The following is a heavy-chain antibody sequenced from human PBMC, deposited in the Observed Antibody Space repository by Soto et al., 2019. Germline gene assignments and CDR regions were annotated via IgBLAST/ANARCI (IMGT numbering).Heavy chain of an antibody. V-gene: IGHV4-59*01. J-gene: IGHJ4*02. Sequence: SETLSLTCAVSGGSISSYYWSWIRQPPGKGLEWIGYIYYSGSINYNPSLKSRVTISVDTSKNQFSLKLSSVTAADTAVYYCASTNYYDSSGYYRSYYFDFWGQGTLVTVSS. D-gene: IGHD3-22*01. CDR3: ASTNYYDSSGYYRSYYFDF. CDR2: IYYSGSI. CDR1: GGSISSYY.